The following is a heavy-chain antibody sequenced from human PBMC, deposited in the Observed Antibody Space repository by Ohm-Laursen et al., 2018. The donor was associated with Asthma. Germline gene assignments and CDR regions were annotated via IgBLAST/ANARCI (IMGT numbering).Heavy chain of an antibody. CDR2: INAGNGNT. CDR1: GYTFTSYA. J-gene: IGHJ4*02. Sequence: ASVKVSCKVSGYTFTSYAMHWVRQAPGQRLEWMGWINAGNGNTKYSQKFQGRVTITRDTSASTTYMELSSLRSEDTAVYYCARQDGYSSSWTPFDYWGQGTLVTVSS. V-gene: IGHV1-3*01. D-gene: IGHD6-13*01. CDR3: ARQDGYSSSWTPFDY.